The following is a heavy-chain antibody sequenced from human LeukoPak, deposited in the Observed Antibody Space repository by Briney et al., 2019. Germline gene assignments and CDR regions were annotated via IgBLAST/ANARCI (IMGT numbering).Heavy chain of an antibody. Sequence: GGSLRLSCAACGFTFCSFAMPWARQAPGGALVWCGSICWRGRSTHYAPSETGRLNISRDNYQITLYLQMNSLRAEDTAVYYCAKAREPYYDSSAIDRWGQGTLVTVSS. V-gene: IGHV3-23*01. CDR3: AKAREPYYDSSAIDR. CDR1: GFTFCSFA. J-gene: IGHJ5*02. CDR2: ICWRGRST. D-gene: IGHD3-22*01.